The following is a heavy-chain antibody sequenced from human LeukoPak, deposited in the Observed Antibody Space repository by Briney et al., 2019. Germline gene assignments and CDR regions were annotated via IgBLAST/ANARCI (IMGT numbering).Heavy chain of an antibody. Sequence: GGSLRLSCAASGFTFSSYWMSWVRQAPGKGLEWVANINQDGSGKYYVDSVKGRFTISRDNAKSSLYLQMNSLRAEDTAVYYCARASFFSDGTLYVGVGGYWGQGTLVTVSS. D-gene: IGHD2-15*01. J-gene: IGHJ4*02. V-gene: IGHV3-7*01. CDR3: ARASFFSDGTLYVGVGGY. CDR1: GFTFSSYW. CDR2: INQDGSGK.